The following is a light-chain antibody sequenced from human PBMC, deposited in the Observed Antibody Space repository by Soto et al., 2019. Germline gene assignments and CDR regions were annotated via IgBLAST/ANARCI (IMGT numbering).Light chain of an antibody. CDR3: SSYTSSSTYV. CDR2: DVS. J-gene: IGLJ1*01. CDR1: SSDVGGYNY. Sequence: QSVLTQPASVSGSPGQSITISCTGTSSDVGGYNYVSWYQQHPGKAPQLMIYDVSNRPSGVSNRFSGSKSGNTASLTISGLQADDEADYHCSSYTSSSTYVFGAGTKLTVL. V-gene: IGLV2-14*01.